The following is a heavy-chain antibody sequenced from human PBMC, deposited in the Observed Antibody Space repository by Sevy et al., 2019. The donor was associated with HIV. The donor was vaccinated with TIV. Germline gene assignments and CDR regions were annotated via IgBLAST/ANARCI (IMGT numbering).Heavy chain of an antibody. D-gene: IGHD3-22*01. J-gene: IGHJ3*02. Sequence: GGSLRLSCAASGFTVSSNYMSWVRQAPGKGLEWVSVIYSGGSTYYAESVKGRFTISRDNSKNTLYLQMNSLRAEDTAVYYCASGITMIVATDAFDIWGQGTMVTVSS. CDR3: ASGITMIVATDAFDI. CDR2: IYSGGST. V-gene: IGHV3-53*01. CDR1: GFTVSSNY.